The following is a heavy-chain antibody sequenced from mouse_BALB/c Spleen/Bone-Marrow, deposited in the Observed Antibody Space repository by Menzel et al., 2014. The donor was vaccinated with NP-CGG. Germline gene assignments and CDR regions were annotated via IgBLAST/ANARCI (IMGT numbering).Heavy chain of an antibody. CDR3: ARSPY. Sequence: VMLVESGPELMKPGASVKISCKATGYTFSSYWLEWVKQRPGHGLEWIGEILPGSGITNYNEKFKGKATFTADTSSNTAYMQLGSLTSEDSAVYYCARSPYWGQGTLVTVSA. J-gene: IGHJ3*01. CDR1: GYTFSSYW. CDR2: ILPGSGIT. V-gene: IGHV1-9*01.